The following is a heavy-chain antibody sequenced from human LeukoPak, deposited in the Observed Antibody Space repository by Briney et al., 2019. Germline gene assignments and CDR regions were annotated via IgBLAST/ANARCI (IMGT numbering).Heavy chain of an antibody. Sequence: GGSLRLSCAASGFTFSSYAMHWVRQAPGKGLEWVAVISYDGSNKYYADSVKGRFTISRDNSRNTLYLQMNSLRAEDTAVYYCARSGLLWFGELLSWFDPWGQGTLVTVSS. CDR1: GFTFSSYA. D-gene: IGHD3-10*01. CDR2: ISYDGSNK. J-gene: IGHJ5*02. CDR3: ARSGLLWFGELLSWFDP. V-gene: IGHV3-30*04.